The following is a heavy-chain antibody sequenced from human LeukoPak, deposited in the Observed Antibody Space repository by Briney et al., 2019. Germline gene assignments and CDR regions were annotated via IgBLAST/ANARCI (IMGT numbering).Heavy chain of an antibody. CDR3: QSSVATPHAFDI. Sequence: SVKVSCKASGYTFTGYYMHWVRQAPGQGLEWMGGIIPIFGTANYAQKFQGRVTITADESTSTAYMELGSLRSEDTAVYYCQSSVATPHAFDIWGQGTMVTVSS. CDR2: IIPIFGTA. D-gene: IGHD5-12*01. J-gene: IGHJ3*02. CDR1: GYTFTGYY. V-gene: IGHV1-69*13.